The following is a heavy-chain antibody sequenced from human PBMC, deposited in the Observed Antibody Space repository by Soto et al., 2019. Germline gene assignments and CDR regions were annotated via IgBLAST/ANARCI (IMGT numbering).Heavy chain of an antibody. V-gene: IGHV1-46*03. CDR2: INPSGGST. CDR1: GYTFTSYY. D-gene: IGHD3-22*01. Sequence: ASVMVSCKASGYTFTSYYMHWVRQAPGQGLEWMGIINPSGGSTSYAQKFQGRVTMTRDTSTSTVYMELSSLRSEDTAVYYCARRLLGYDSSGPRLDYYGMDVRGQGTTVTAP. J-gene: IGHJ6*02. CDR3: ARRLLGYDSSGPRLDYYGMDV.